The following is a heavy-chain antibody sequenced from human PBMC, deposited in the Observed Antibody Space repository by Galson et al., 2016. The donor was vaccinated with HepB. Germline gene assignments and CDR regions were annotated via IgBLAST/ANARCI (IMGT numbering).Heavy chain of an antibody. J-gene: IGHJ6*02. D-gene: IGHD5-12*01. V-gene: IGHV3-7*03. CDR3: ASEGFAGYQGEYFCMDV. Sequence: SLRLCCAASGLAFSYYWMSWVRQAPGKGLGWVANIKEEGSEEKCVDSVLGRFTISRDTAKNSVFLQMDSLRAEDTAVYYCASEGFAGYQGEYFCMDVWCRGTTVIVSS. CDR2: IKEEGSEE. CDR1: GLAFSYYW.